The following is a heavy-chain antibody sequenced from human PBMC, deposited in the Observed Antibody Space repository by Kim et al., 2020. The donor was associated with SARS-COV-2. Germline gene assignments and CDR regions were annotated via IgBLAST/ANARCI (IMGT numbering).Heavy chain of an antibody. D-gene: IGHD6-6*01. V-gene: IGHV4-31*03. Sequence: SETLSLTCTVSGGSISRDDYYWSWIRQHPGKGLEWIGYIYYSGITYYNPSLRGRVSISVDTSKNQFSLKLNSVTAADTAVYYCARYSGSSRWFDPWGHGT. CDR2: IYYSGIT. CDR1: GGSISRDDYY. J-gene: IGHJ5*02. CDR3: ARYSGSSRWFDP.